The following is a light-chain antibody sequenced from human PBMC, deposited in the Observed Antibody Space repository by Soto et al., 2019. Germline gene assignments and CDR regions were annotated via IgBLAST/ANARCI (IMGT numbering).Light chain of an antibody. V-gene: IGKV4-1*01. CDR3: LQHNSSPRT. Sequence: IQTTQSPSAPLGARGTINSKTNRVGLCISNNKNYLAWYQQKPGQPPKLLXYGASTLESGVPSRFSGSGSGTDGTLTISSLKDEDVAIYYCLQHNSSPRTFGQGTKVDIK. CDR1: RVGLCISNNKNY. CDR2: GAS. J-gene: IGKJ1*01.